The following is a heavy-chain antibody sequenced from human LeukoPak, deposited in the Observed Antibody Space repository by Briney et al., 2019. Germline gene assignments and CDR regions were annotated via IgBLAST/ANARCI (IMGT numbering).Heavy chain of an antibody. J-gene: IGHJ5*02. D-gene: IGHD2-15*01. CDR2: ISSSSSTI. CDR3: ARDRGSSCRCFDP. Sequence: GGSLRLSCAASGLTFSSYGMSWVRQAPGKGLEWVSYISSSSSTIYYADSVKGRFTISRDNAKNSLYLQMNSLRAEDTAVYYCARDRGSSCRCFDPWGQGTLVTVSS. V-gene: IGHV3-48*04. CDR1: GLTFSSYG.